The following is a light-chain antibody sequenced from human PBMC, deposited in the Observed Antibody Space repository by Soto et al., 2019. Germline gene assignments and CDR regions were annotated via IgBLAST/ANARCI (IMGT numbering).Light chain of an antibody. Sequence: QSALTQPASVSGSPGQSITISCTGTSSDVGAYNYVSWYQHHPGKVTKLMIYDVSHRPSGVSNRFSGSKSGNSASLTISGLQADDEADYYCSSYGGASAPVLFGGGTKLTVL. CDR3: SSYGGASAPVL. CDR1: SSDVGAYNY. J-gene: IGLJ3*02. V-gene: IGLV2-14*03. CDR2: DVS.